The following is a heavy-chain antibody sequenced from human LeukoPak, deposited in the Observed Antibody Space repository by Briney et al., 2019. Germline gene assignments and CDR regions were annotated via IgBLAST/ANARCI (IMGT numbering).Heavy chain of an antibody. CDR2: ISYDGSNK. Sequence: GGSLRLSCAASGFTFSSYGMHWVRQVPGKGLEWVAVISYDGSNKYYADSVKGRFTISRDNSKNTLYLQMNSLRAEDTAVYYCAKEGRVVAATQSSPDYWGQGTLVTVSS. V-gene: IGHV3-30*18. J-gene: IGHJ4*02. CDR3: AKEGRVVAATQSSPDY. CDR1: GFTFSSYG. D-gene: IGHD2-15*01.